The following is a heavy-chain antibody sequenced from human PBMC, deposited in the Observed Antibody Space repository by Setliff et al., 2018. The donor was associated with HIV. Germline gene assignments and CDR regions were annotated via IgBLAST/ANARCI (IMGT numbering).Heavy chain of an antibody. V-gene: IGHV4-34*01. CDR3: ARGSITYWYSIPRAYYYYMDV. D-gene: IGHD2-8*02. J-gene: IGHJ6*03. CDR2: VTHSGRT. Sequence: SETLSLTCAVYGGSFSGYYWSWIRQPPGKGLEWIGEVTHSGRTNYNPSLESRVTTSVDTSKKQFSLRLTSVTAADTAVYYCARGSITYWYSIPRAYYYYMDVWGEGTTVTVSS. CDR1: GGSFSGYY.